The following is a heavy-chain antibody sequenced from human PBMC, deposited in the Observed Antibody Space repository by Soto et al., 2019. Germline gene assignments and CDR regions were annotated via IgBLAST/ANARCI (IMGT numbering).Heavy chain of an antibody. CDR2: IGANAGVT. CDR3: VKGTEQYYPPVMDV. J-gene: IGHJ6*02. V-gene: IGHV3-64D*06. CDR1: GFSFSNYA. Sequence: PGGSLRLSCSASGFSFSNYAFYWVRQAPGNGLHFVSAIGANAGVTYYADSVKDRFTISRDNSKNTLYLQVIGLRAEDTAVYYCVKGTEQYYPPVMDVWGQGTTVTVSS. D-gene: IGHD1-26*01.